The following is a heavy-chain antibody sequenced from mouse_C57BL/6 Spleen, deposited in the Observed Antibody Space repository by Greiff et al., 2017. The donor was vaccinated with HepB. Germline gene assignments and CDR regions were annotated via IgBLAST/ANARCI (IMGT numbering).Heavy chain of an antibody. D-gene: IGHD1-1*01. CDR2: INPSNGGS. J-gene: IGHJ3*01. CDR1: GYTFTSYW. CDR3: ARSGIDYGDWFAY. Sequence: QVQLQQPGTELVKPGASVKLSCKASGYTFTSYWMHWVKQRPGQGLEWIGNINPSNGGSNYNEKFKSKATLTVDKSSSTAYMQLSSLTSEDSAVYYCARSGIDYGDWFAYWGQGTLVTVSA. V-gene: IGHV1-53*01.